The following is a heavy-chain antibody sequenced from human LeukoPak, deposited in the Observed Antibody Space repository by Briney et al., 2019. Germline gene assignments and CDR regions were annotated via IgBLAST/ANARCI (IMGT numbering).Heavy chain of an antibody. D-gene: IGHD3-9*01. CDR1: GGSISGSSYY. CDR2: IYYSGST. Sequence: SETLSLTCTVSGGSISGSSYYWGWIRQPPGKGLEWIGSIYYSGSTYYNPSLKSRVTISVDTSKNQFSLKLSSVTAADTAVYYCAMSYYDILTGYGHWGQGTLVTVSS. V-gene: IGHV4-39*01. J-gene: IGHJ4*02. CDR3: AMSYYDILTGYGH.